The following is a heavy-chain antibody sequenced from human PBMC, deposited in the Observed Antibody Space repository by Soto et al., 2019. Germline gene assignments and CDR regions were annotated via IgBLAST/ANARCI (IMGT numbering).Heavy chain of an antibody. J-gene: IGHJ6*02. CDR1: GLTFSNYG. CDR2: ISYDGNDK. CDR3: AKYRGSGYYYGIDV. V-gene: IGHV3-30*18. Sequence: GGSLRLSCAASGLTFSNYGMHWVRQAPGKGLEWVAVISYDGNDKYYADSLKGRFTISRDNSKNTLYLQMNSLRAEDTAVYYCAKYRGSGYYYGIDVWGQGTTVTVSS. D-gene: IGHD3-10*01.